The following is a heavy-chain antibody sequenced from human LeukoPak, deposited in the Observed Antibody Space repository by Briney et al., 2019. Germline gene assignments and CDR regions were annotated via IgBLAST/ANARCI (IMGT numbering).Heavy chain of an antibody. CDR1: GFTFDDYG. J-gene: IGHJ4*02. V-gene: IGHV3-20*04. D-gene: IGHD4-23*01. CDR3: AKDPYSRGNSYFDY. CDR2: INWNGGST. Sequence: PGGSLRLSCAASGFTFDDYGMSWVRQAPGKGLEWVSGINWNGGSTGYADSVKGRFTISRDNAKNSLYLQMNSLRAEDTALYYCAKDPYSRGNSYFDYWGQGTLVTVSS.